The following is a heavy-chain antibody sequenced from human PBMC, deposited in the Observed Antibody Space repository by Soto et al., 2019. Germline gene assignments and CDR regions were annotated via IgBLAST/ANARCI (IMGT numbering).Heavy chain of an antibody. V-gene: IGHV4-59*01. J-gene: IGHJ6*02. Sequence: SETLSLTYSVSGCSISGCYWSWIRQPPGKGLEWIGYMYNTGSTVYNPSFKSRVTISVDTSKNQFSLKLNSVTAADTAVYYCARDLWGYCGTDCYPLDVWGQGTTVT. CDR1: GCSISGCY. CDR2: MYNTGST. D-gene: IGHD2-21*02. CDR3: ARDLWGYCGTDCYPLDV.